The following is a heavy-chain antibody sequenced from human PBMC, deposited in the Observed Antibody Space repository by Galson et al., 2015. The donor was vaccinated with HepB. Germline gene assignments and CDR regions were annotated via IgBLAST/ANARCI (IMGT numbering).Heavy chain of an antibody. V-gene: IGHV3-23*01. CDR3: AKDPYAYDSSGYYYNPRYFDY. J-gene: IGHJ4*02. Sequence: SLMLSCAASGFTFSSIAMSWVRQAPGKGLEWVSALSGGGGSTYYAASVKGRFTISRDNSKNTLYLKLNSLRAEDPAVYYFAKDPYAYDSSGYYYNPRYFDYWGQGTLVTVSS. CDR1: GFTFSSIA. D-gene: IGHD3-22*01. CDR2: LSGGGGST.